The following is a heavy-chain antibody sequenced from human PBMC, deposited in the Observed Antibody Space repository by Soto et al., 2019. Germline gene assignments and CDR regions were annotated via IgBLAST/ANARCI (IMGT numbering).Heavy chain of an antibody. Sequence: ASETLSLTCTVSGGSISSGGYYWSWIRQHPGKGLEWIGYIYYSGSTYYNPSLKSRVTISVDTSKNQFSLKLSSVTAADTAVYYRARSGDSSGYYYFDYWGQGTLVTVSS. CDR2: IYYSGST. D-gene: IGHD3-22*01. CDR3: ARSGDSSGYYYFDY. V-gene: IGHV4-31*03. J-gene: IGHJ4*02. CDR1: GGSISSGGYY.